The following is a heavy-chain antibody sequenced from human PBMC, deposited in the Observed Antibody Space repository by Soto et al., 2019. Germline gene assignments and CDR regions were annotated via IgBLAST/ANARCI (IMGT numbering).Heavy chain of an antibody. V-gene: IGHV5-51*01. Sequence: GESLKISCNGSGYSVTTHSIGWFRQMPGKGLEWMGIIYPGDSDTRYSPSFQGQVTISADKSISTAYLQWSSLKASDTAMYYCAVGPMDYYYGMGVWGQGTTVTVSS. J-gene: IGHJ6*02. CDR3: AVGPMDYYYGMGV. CDR2: IYPGDSDT. CDR1: GYSVTTHS.